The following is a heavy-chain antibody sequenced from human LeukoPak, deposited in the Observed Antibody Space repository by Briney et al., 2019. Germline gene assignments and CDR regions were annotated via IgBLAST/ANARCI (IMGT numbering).Heavy chain of an antibody. V-gene: IGHV3-30*04. J-gene: IGHJ4*02. CDR3: ARQDIARLISD. CDR2: ISYDGSNK. D-gene: IGHD2-21*01. CDR1: GFTFSSYA. Sequence: GGSLRLYCAASGFTFSSYAMHWVRQAPGKGLEWVAVISYDGSNKYYADSVKGRFTISRDNSKNTLYLQMNSLRAEDTAVYYCARQDIARLISDWGQGTLVAVSS.